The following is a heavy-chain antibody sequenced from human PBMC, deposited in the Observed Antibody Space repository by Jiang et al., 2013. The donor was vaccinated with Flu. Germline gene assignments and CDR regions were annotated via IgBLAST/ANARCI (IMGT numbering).Heavy chain of an antibody. D-gene: IGHD3-10*01. Sequence: GLVQPGGSLRLACAASGFTFSTNDMNWVRQAPGKGLEWVSYISSSGSTIYYADSVKGRFTISRDNAKNSLYLQMNSLRAEDTAVYFCARDFYRSGSYSFDYWGQGTLVTVSS. CDR1: GFTFSTND. V-gene: IGHV3-48*03. J-gene: IGHJ4*02. CDR2: ISSSGSTI. CDR3: ARDFYRSGSYSFDY.